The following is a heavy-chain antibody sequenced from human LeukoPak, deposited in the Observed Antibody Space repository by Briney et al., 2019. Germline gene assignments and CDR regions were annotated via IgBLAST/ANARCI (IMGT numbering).Heavy chain of an antibody. V-gene: IGHV4-38-2*02. CDR1: GYSISSGYY. CDR2: IYHSGST. CDR3: ARELLGYGDYVFISSFDY. Sequence: SETLSLTCTVSGYSISSGYYWGWIRQPPGKGLEWIGSIYHSGSTYYNPSLKSRVTISVDTSKNQFSLKLSSVTAADTAVYYCARELLGYGDYVFISSFDYWGQGTLVTVSS. D-gene: IGHD4-17*01. J-gene: IGHJ4*02.